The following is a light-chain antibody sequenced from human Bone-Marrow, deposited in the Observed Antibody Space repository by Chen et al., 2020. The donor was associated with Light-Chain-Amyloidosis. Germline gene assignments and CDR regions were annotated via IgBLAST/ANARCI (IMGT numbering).Light chain of an antibody. Sequence: SYELTQPPSVSVSPGQTARITCSGDDLPTKYAYWYQQKPGQAPVLVIHRDTERPSGISERFSGCSSGTKATLTISGVQAEDDADYHCQSADSSGTYEVIFGGGTKLTVL. CDR1: DLPTKY. J-gene: IGLJ2*01. CDR3: QSADSSGTYEVI. V-gene: IGLV3-25*03. CDR2: RDT.